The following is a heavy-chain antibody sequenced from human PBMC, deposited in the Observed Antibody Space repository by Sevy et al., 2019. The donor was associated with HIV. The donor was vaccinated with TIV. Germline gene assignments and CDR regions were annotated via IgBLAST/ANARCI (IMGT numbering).Heavy chain of an antibody. Sequence: ASVKVSCKASGYTFTGYYMHWVRQAPGQGLEWMGRINPNSGGTNYAQKFQGRVTMTRDTSISTAYMGLSRLRSDDTAVYYCARQMGYYDSSGYYPWFDYWGQGTLVTVSS. CDR2: INPNSGGT. D-gene: IGHD3-22*01. J-gene: IGHJ4*02. CDR3: ARQMGYYDSSGYYPWFDY. CDR1: GYTFTGYY. V-gene: IGHV1-2*06.